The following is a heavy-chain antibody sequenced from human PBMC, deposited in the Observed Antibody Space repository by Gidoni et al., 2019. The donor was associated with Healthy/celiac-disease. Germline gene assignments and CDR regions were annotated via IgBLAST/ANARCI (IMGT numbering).Heavy chain of an antibody. CDR2: IKQDGSEK. J-gene: IGHJ6*02. Sequence: EVQLVESGGGLGQPGGSLRLSCSASGFTFISYRLTWVRQAPGKGLEWVANIKQDGSEKYYVDSVKVRFTISRDNAKNSLYLQMNSLRSEDTAVYYCAREGGGMTTVTTTYYYYGMDVWGQGTTVTVSS. CDR1: GFTFISYR. CDR3: AREGGGMTTVTTTYYYYGMDV. D-gene: IGHD4-17*01. V-gene: IGHV3-7*01.